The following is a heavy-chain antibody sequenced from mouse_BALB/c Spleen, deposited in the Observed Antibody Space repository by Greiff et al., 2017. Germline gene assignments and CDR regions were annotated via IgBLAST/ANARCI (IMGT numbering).Heavy chain of an antibody. CDR2: IRSKSNNYAT. V-gene: IGHV10S3*01. J-gene: IGHJ2*01. Sequence: GGGLVQPKGSLKLSCAASGFTFNTNAMNWVRQAPGKGLEWVARIRSKSNNYATYYADSVKDRFTISRDDSQSMLYLQMNNLKTEDTAMYYCVRGYGLDYWGQGTTLTVSS. CDR1: GFTFNTNA. D-gene: IGHD1-1*02. CDR3: VRGYGLDY.